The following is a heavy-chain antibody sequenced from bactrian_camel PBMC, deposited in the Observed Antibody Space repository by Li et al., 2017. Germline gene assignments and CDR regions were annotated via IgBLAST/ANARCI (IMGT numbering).Heavy chain of an antibody. CDR2: IDSDGST. J-gene: IGHJ4*01. V-gene: IGHV3S42*01. CDR3: AAGTHFTGTCIHWAAKNAKGFDD. Sequence: VQLVESGGGSVQTGGSLRLSCAVAGYTSRSNCLGWFRRTDEQEREGVAAIDSDGSTSYTDSVKGRFAISKDSAKNSLYLEMNSLKPEDTAKYYCAAGTHFTGTCIHWAAKNAKGFDDWGQGTQVTVS. D-gene: IGHD1*01. CDR1: GYTSRSNC.